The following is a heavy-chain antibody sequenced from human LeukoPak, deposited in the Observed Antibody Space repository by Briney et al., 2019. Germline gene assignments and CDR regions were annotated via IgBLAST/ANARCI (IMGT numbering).Heavy chain of an antibody. CDR2: IRSKANSYAT. CDR3: TRFRYDFWSGYYYYMDF. V-gene: IGHV3-73*01. J-gene: IGHJ6*03. CDR1: GFTFSGSA. D-gene: IGHD3-3*01. Sequence: GSLKLSCAASGFTFSGSAMHWVRQASGKGLEWVGRIRSKANSYATAYAASVKGRFTISRDDSKNTAYLQMNSLKTEDTAVYYCTRFRYDFWSGYYYYMDFWGKGTTVTVCS.